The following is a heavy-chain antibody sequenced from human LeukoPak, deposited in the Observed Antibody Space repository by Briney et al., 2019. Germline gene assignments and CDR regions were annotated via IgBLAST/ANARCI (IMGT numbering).Heavy chain of an antibody. D-gene: IGHD3-9*01. Sequence: ASVKVSCKASGYTFTGYYMHWVRQAPGQGLEWMGWINPNSGGTNYAQKFQSRVTMTRDTSISTAYMELSRLRSDDTAVYYCARDLHHYDILTGYYRRNYYYGMDVWGQGTTVTVSS. V-gene: IGHV1-2*02. CDR2: INPNSGGT. CDR3: ARDLHHYDILTGYYRRNYYYGMDV. J-gene: IGHJ6*02. CDR1: GYTFTGYY.